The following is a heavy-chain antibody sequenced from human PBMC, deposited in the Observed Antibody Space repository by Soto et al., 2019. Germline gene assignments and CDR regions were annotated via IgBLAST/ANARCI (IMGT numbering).Heavy chain of an antibody. CDR3: ARVTPATPYYAMDV. CDR2: MYHTGRP. CDR1: GGSINGGSYS. J-gene: IGHJ6*02. D-gene: IGHD2-2*02. V-gene: IGHV4-30-2*01. Sequence: QLQLQESGPGLVKPSQTLSLTCVVSGGSINGGSYSWSWIRQPPGKGLEWIGYMYHTGRPYYNASLSGRATISVDRSKNQFFLNLTSVTAADTAVYYCARVTPATPYYAMDVWGQGTTVTVSS.